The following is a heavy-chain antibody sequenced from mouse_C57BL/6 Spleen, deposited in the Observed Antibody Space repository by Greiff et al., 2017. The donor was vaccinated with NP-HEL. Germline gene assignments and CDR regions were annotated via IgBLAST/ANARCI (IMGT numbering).Heavy chain of an antibody. CDR2: INIGGGNT. Sequence: EVKLEESGGGFVKPGGSLKLSCAASGFTFSTYTMSWVRQTPEKRLEWVATINIGGGNTYYPDSVRGRFTISSDNAKNTLYLQMSSLRSEDTALYYCTRQGLTWFAYWGQGTLVTVSA. CDR3: TRQGLTWFAY. CDR1: GFTFSTYT. J-gene: IGHJ3*01. V-gene: IGHV5-9*01.